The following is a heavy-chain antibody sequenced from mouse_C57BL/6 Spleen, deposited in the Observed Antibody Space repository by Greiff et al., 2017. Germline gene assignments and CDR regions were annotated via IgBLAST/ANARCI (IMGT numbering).Heavy chain of an antibody. Sequence: EVHLVESGGGLVKPGGSLKLSCAASGFTFSSYAMSWVRQTPEKRLEWVATISDGGSYTYYPDNVKGRFTISRDNAKNNLYLQMSHLKSEDTAMYYCARDYYGSSSLFDYWGQGTTLTVSS. CDR1: GFTFSSYA. V-gene: IGHV5-4*01. J-gene: IGHJ2*01. D-gene: IGHD1-1*01. CDR3: ARDYYGSSSLFDY. CDR2: ISDGGSYT.